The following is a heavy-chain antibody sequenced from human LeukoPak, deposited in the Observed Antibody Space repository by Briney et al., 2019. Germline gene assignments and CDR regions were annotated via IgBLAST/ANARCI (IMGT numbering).Heavy chain of an antibody. J-gene: IGHJ5*02. D-gene: IGHD3-16*01. CDR2: VSHSGTT. Sequence: SETLSLTCDVSGGSFSGYYYSWIRQPPGKGLEGIGEVSHSGTTNYNSSLKSRVSMSVGASSTQFSLIMTSVTAADTAVYYCATSGWNGGGGFDPWGQGTLVIVSS. CDR3: ATSGWNGGGGFDP. V-gene: IGHV4-34*01. CDR1: GGSFSGYY.